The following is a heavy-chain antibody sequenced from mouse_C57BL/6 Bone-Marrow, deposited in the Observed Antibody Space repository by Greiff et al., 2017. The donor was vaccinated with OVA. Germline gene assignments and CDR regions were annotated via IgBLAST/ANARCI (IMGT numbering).Heavy chain of an antibody. J-gene: IGHJ2*01. CDR1: GYTFTSYW. V-gene: IGHV1-50*01. CDR3: VYDDY. Sequence: QVQLQQPGAELVKPGASVKLSCKASGYTFTSYWMQWVKQRPGQGLEWIGEIDPSDSYTNYNQKFKGKATLTVDTSSSTAYMQLSSLTSEDSAVYYCVYDDYWGQGTTLTVSS. D-gene: IGHD2-3*01. CDR2: IDPSDSYT.